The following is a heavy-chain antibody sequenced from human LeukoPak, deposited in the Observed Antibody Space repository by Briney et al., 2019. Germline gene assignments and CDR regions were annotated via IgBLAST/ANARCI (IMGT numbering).Heavy chain of an antibody. CDR2: ISAYNGNT. CDR1: GYTFTSYA. Sequence: ASVKVSCKASGYTFTSYAMNWVRQAPGQGLEWMGWISAYNGNTNYAQKLQGRVTMTTDTSTSTAYMELRSLRSDDTAVYYCARDKGNWNWRWFDPWGQGTLVTVSS. J-gene: IGHJ5*02. V-gene: IGHV1-18*01. CDR3: ARDKGNWNWRWFDP. D-gene: IGHD1-7*01.